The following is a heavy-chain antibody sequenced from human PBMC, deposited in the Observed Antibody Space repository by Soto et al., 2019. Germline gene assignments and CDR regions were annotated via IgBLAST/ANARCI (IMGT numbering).Heavy chain of an antibody. J-gene: IGHJ3*01. Sequence: PEGSLRRSWAPSGINFSSYTMNWVRQAPGKGLEWVSSISNSNRYIYYADSMKGRFTISRADTKNSLFLEINSLRADDTAVYSCASDRCRAGSCYRTYAFDLWGQGISVT. D-gene: IGHD2-15*01. CDR3: ASDRCRAGSCYRTYAFDL. CDR1: GINFSSYT. V-gene: IGHV3-21*01. CDR2: ISNSNRYI.